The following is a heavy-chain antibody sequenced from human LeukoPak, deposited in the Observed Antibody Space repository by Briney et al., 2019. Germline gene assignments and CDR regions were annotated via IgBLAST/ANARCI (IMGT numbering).Heavy chain of an antibody. V-gene: IGHV3-30*03. CDR3: ARDYCTSTSCFDY. D-gene: IGHD2-2*01. Sequence: GGSLRLSCAASGFTFSRYGMHWVRQAPGKGLEWVALISYDGSNKYYADSVKGRFTISRDNSKNTLYLQMNSLRAEDTAVYYCARDYCTSTSCFDYWGQGTLVTVSS. CDR1: GFTFSRYG. CDR2: ISYDGSNK. J-gene: IGHJ4*02.